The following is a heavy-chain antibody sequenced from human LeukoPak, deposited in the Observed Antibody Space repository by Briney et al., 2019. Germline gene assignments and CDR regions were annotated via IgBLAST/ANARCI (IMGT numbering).Heavy chain of an antibody. V-gene: IGHV1-24*01. CDR1: RYTLTELS. Sequence: ASVKVSCKVSRYTLTELSMHWVRQAPGKGLEWMGGFDPEDGETIYAQKFQGRVTMTEETSTDTAYMELSSLRSEDTAVFYCATVRRTDILTGYYVYWGQGTLVTVSS. CDR2: FDPEDGET. J-gene: IGHJ4*02. CDR3: ATVRRTDILTGYYVY. D-gene: IGHD3-9*01.